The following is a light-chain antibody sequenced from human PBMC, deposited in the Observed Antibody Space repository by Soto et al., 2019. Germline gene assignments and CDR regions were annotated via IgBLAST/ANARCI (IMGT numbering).Light chain of an antibody. CDR3: SSFTSRYTLV. V-gene: IGLV2-14*03. Sequence: QSALTQPASVSGSPGQSITISCTGTSSDVGIYDYVSWYQQLPGKAPKLMIYDVNHRPSGVSDRFSGSKSGNTASLTISGLQAEDEAKYYCSSFTSRYTLVFGGGTKLTVL. CDR1: SSDVGIYDY. J-gene: IGLJ2*01. CDR2: DVN.